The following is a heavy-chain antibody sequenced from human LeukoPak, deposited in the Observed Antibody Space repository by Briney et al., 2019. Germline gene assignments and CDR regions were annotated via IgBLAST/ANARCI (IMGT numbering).Heavy chain of an antibody. J-gene: IGHJ5*02. CDR2: IYPGDSDT. CDR3: ARLTWPRITMPQVDWFDP. Sequence: GESLKISCKGSGYSFTSYWIGWVRQMPGKGLEWMGIIYPGDSDTRYSPSFQGQVTISADKSISTAYLQWSSLKASDTAMYYCARLTWPRITMPQVDWFDPWGQGTLVTVSS. CDR1: GYSFTSYW. D-gene: IGHD3-10*01. V-gene: IGHV5-51*01.